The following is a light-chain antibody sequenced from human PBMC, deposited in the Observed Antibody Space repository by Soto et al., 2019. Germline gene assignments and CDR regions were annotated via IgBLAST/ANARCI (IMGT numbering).Light chain of an antibody. J-gene: IGKJ3*01. CDR2: DGS. Sequence: AIRMTQSPSSFSASTGDRVTITCRASQGISSYLAWYQQKPGKAPNLLIYDGSTLASGVPPRFSGGGFGTEFTLNISSLQPDDSAIYYCQHYNTYSKAFGPGTRVEIK. CDR1: QGISSY. CDR3: QHYNTYSKA. V-gene: IGKV1-8*01.